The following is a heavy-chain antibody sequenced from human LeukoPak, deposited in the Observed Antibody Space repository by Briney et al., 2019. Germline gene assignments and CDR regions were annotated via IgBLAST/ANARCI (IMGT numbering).Heavy chain of an antibody. Sequence: GGSLRLSCAASGFTVSSNYMSWVRQAPGKGLEWVSVIYSGGSTYYADSVKGRFTISRDNSKNTLYLQMNSLRAEDTAVYYCARDRGIRNWNHTELDYYYGMDVWGQGTTVTVSS. J-gene: IGHJ6*02. D-gene: IGHD1-1*01. V-gene: IGHV3-66*01. CDR2: IYSGGST. CDR3: ARDRGIRNWNHTELDYYYGMDV. CDR1: GFTVSSNY.